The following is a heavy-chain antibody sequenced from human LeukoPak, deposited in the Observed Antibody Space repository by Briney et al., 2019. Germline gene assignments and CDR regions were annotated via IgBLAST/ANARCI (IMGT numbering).Heavy chain of an antibody. V-gene: IGHV4-59*08. CDR3: ARLTKGEQWLAYYFDY. CDR1: GGSISGFV. D-gene: IGHD6-19*01. Sequence: SETLSLTCTVSGGSISGFVWSWIRQPPGEGLGYIGFIYDTGTPTNYNPLLKSRVTLSVDTSKNQFSLNLNSVTAADTAVYYCARLTKGEQWLAYYFDYWGQGALVTVSS. CDR2: IYDTGTPT. J-gene: IGHJ4*02.